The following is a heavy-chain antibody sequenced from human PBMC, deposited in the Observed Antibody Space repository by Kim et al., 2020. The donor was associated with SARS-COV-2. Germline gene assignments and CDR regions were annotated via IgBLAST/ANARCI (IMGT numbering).Heavy chain of an antibody. CDR2: ITGQSSNI. Sequence: GGSLRLSCAASGFHFTKYSLNWVRQAPGQGLEWISHITGQSSNIYDADSVKGRFTISRDNAKSSLHLQMNSLRAEDTAVYYCARVSSSWSLDSWGQGTL. J-gene: IGHJ4*02. V-gene: IGHV3-48*01. CDR3: ARVSSSWSLDS. CDR1: GFHFTKYS. D-gene: IGHD6-13*01.